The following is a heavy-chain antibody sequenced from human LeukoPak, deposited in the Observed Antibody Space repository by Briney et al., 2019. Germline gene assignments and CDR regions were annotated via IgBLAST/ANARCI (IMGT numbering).Heavy chain of an antibody. CDR3: AKDVYSSGTGYFDY. CDR2: IKQDGSDK. CDR1: GFTFGTSW. Sequence: GGSLRLSCAASGFTFGTSWMSWVRQATGKGLEWVANIKQDGSDKYYVDSVKGRFTISRDNAKNSLYLQMNSLRAEDTALYYCAKDVYSSGTGYFDYWGQGTLVTVSS. D-gene: IGHD6-19*01. J-gene: IGHJ4*02. V-gene: IGHV3-7*03.